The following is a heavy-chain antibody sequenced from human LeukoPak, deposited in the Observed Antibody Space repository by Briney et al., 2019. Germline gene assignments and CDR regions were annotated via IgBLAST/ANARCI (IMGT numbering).Heavy chain of an antibody. CDR3: ARDHGMDV. J-gene: IGHJ6*02. V-gene: IGHV3-30*02. CDR1: GFTFSSNG. Sequence: GGSLRLSCAASGFTFSSNGMHWVRKAPGKGLEWVALIRYDGSRTYYADSVRGRFTISRDNSQSTLYLQMNSLRAEDTAVYHCARDHGMDVWGQGTTVIVSS. CDR2: IRYDGSRT.